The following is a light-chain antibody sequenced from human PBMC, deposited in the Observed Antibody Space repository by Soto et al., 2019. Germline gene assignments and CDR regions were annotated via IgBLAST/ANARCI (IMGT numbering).Light chain of an antibody. Sequence: QSALTQPPSVSVAPGQRVTISCTGSSSNIGAGYDVHWYQQLPGTAPKLLIYGNTNRPSGVPDRFSGSKSGTSASLAITGLQAEDEADYYCHSYDSSLSGSVFGGGTKINVL. CDR3: HSYDSSLSGSV. CDR1: SSNIGAGYD. CDR2: GNT. J-gene: IGLJ3*02. V-gene: IGLV1-40*01.